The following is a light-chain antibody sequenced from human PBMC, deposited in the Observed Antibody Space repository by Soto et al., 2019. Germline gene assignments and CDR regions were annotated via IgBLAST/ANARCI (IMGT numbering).Light chain of an antibody. CDR3: MQALQTPRT. V-gene: IGKV2-28*01. Sequence: DIVMTQSPLSLPVTPGEPASISCRSSQSLLHSNGYNYFDWYLQKPGQSPQLLIYLGSYRAYGVPDRFGGSGSGTDFTLKISRVEAEDVEVYYCMQALQTPRTFGQGTKLEIK. J-gene: IGKJ2*01. CDR2: LGS. CDR1: QSLLHSNGYNY.